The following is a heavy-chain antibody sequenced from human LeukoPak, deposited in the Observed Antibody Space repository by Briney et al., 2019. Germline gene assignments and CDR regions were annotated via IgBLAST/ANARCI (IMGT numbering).Heavy chain of an antibody. CDR3: ARRLEYSGSKGVFDY. V-gene: IGHV3-66*01. CDR2: IYSGGYT. D-gene: IGHD1-26*01. Sequence: GGSLRLSCAASGFTVTTNYMTWVRQAPGKGLEWVSIIYSGGYTDYADSVKGRFTISRDNSKNTLDFQMNSLRAEDTAVYYCARRLEYSGSKGVFDYWGQGTLVTVSS. J-gene: IGHJ4*02. CDR1: GFTVTTNY.